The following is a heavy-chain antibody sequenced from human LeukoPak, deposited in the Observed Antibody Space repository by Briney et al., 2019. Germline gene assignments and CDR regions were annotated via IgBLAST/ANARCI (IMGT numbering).Heavy chain of an antibody. V-gene: IGHV1-46*01. D-gene: IGHD4-4*01. CDR3: ARLTTVTTGGAFDY. J-gene: IGHJ4*02. CDR2: INPSGGST. CDR1: GYTFTSYY. Sequence: ASVKVSCKASGYTFTSYYMHWVRQAPGQGLAWMGIINPSGGSTSYAQKFQGRVTMTRNTYTSTVYMELSSLRSEDTAVYYCARLTTVTTGGAFDYWGQGTLVTVSS.